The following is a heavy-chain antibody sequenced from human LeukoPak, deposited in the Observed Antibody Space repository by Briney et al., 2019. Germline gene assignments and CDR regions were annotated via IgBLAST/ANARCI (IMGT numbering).Heavy chain of an antibody. V-gene: IGHV3-7*01. CDR2: IKQDGSEK. J-gene: IGHJ6*02. CDR3: ARDDSSGWSLYYYYYYGMDV. Sequence: GGSLRLSCAASGFTFSSYWMSWVRQAPGKGLEWVANIKQDGSEKYYVDSVKGRFTISRDNAKNSLYLQMNSLRAEDTAVYYCARDDSSGWSLYYYYYYGMDVWGQGTTVTVS. D-gene: IGHD6-19*01. CDR1: GFTFSSYW.